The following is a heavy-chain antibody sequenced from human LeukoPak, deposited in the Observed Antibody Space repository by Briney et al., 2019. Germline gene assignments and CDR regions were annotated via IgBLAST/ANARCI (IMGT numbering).Heavy chain of an antibody. CDR1: GYTLTELS. D-gene: IGHD4-17*01. CDR3: ATSRAQLRVPYYYYGMDV. V-gene: IGHV1-24*01. J-gene: IGHJ6*02. CDR2: FDPEDGET. Sequence: ASVKVSCKVSGYTLTELSMHWVRQAPGKGLEWMGGFDPEDGETIYAQKFQGRVTMTEDTSTDTAYMELSSLRSEDTAVYYCATSRAQLRVPYYYYGMDVWGQGTTVTVSS.